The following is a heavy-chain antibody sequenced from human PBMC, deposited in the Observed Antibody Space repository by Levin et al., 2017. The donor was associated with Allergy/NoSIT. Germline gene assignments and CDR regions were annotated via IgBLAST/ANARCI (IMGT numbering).Heavy chain of an antibody. CDR2: MFYSGST. D-gene: IGHD6-13*01. V-gene: IGHV4-59*01. CDR3: ARASSSSWDVPLDY. Sequence: SETLSLTCTVSGGSISSYYWSWIRQPPGKGMEWIGYMFYSGSTNYNPSLKSRVTISADTSKNQFSLKLSSVTAADTAVDYCARASSSSWDVPLDYWGQGTLVTVSS. CDR1: GGSISSYY. J-gene: IGHJ4*02.